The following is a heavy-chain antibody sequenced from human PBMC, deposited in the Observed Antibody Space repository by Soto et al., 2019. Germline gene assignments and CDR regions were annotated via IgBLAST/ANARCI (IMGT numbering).Heavy chain of an antibody. V-gene: IGHV3-30-3*01. CDR2: ISYDGSNK. CDR3: ARCATPVEPILASTIDY. Sequence: GGSLRLSCAASGFTFSSYAMHWVRQAPGKGLEWVAVISYDGSNKYYADSVKGRFTISRDNSKNTLYLQMNSLRAEDTAVYYSARCATPVEPILASTIDYWGQGTLVTVS. CDR1: GFTFSSYA. J-gene: IGHJ4*02.